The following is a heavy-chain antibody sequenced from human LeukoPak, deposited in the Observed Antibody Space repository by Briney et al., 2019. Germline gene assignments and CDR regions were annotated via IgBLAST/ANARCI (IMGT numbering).Heavy chain of an antibody. Sequence: GGSLRLSCAASGFTFSSYAMTWVRQTPGKGLEWVSAISGSTGTTYYADSVRGRFTISRDNSKSTLYLQMDSLRAEDTAKYYCAKGLINDWSALEDWGQGTLVTVSS. J-gene: IGHJ4*02. V-gene: IGHV3-23*01. CDR3: AKGLINDWSALED. CDR1: GFTFSSYA. D-gene: IGHD3-9*01. CDR2: ISGSTGTT.